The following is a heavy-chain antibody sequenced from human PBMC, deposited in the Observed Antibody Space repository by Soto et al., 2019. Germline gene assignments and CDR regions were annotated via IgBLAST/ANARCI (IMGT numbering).Heavy chain of an antibody. CDR2: TYYRSKWYN. CDR1: GDSVSSNSAA. V-gene: IGHV6-1*01. Sequence: PSQTLSLTCAISGDSVSSNSAAWNWIRQSPSRGLEWLGRTYYRSKWYNDYAVSVKSRITINPDTSKNQFSLQLNSVTPEDTAVYYCARDSDGVYSSSSGYYCAMDVSGPGPTLTVSS. CDR3: ARDSDGVYSSSSGYYCAMDV. J-gene: IGHJ6*02. D-gene: IGHD6-6*01.